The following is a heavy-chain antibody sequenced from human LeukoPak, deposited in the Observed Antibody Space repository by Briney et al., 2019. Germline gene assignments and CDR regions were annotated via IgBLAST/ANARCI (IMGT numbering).Heavy chain of an antibody. CDR3: ARRNAMDV. CDR2: INRDGSER. J-gene: IGHJ6*02. V-gene: IGHV3-7*03. Sequence: GESLRLSCAASGFTFSNYWMTWVRQAPGKGLEWVANINRDGSERYYVDSVKGRFTISRDDAKSSLYLQMNSLRAEDTAVYYCARRNAMDVWGQGTTVIVFS. CDR1: GFTFSNYW.